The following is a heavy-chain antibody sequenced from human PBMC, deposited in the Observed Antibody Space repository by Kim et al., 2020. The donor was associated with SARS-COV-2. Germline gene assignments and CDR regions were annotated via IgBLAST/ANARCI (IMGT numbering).Heavy chain of an antibody. V-gene: IGHV4-4*02. J-gene: IGHJ4*02. Sequence: PPLKRRVTISVDKSKNQFSLKLSSGTAADTAVYYCARSSVDTAMRNYYFDYWGQGTLVTVSS. CDR3: ARSSVDTAMRNYYFDY. D-gene: IGHD5-18*01.